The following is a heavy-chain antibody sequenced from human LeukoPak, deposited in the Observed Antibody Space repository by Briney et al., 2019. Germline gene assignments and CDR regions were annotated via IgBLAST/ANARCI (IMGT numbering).Heavy chain of an antibody. CDR2: IIPIFGTA. CDR3: ARRGYSYGPYYFDY. Sequence: SVTVSCTASGGTFSSYAISWVRQAPGQGLEWMGGIIPIFGTANYAQKFQGRVTITADESTSTAYMELRSLRSDDTAVYYCARRGYSYGPYYFDYWGQGTLVTVSS. V-gene: IGHV1-69*13. J-gene: IGHJ4*02. D-gene: IGHD5-18*01. CDR1: GGTFSSYA.